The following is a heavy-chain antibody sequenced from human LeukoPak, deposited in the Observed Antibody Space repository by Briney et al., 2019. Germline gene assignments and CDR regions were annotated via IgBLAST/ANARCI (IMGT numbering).Heavy chain of an antibody. D-gene: IGHD7-27*01. CDR1: GGSISSYY. J-gene: IGHJ3*02. Sequence: PSETLSLTCTVSGGSISSYYWSWIRQPPGKGLEWIAYIYYSGATKYNPSLKSRVTISVDTSKNQVSLKLSFVTAADTAVYYCARDPRDLGAFDIWGLGTMVTVSS. CDR3: ARDPRDLGAFDI. V-gene: IGHV4-59*01. CDR2: IYYSGAT.